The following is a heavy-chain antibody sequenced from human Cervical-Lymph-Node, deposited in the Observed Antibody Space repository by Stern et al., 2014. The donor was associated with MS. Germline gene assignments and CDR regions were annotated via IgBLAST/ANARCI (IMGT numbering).Heavy chain of an antibody. D-gene: IGHD4-17*01. CDR2: IKQDGSEK. V-gene: IGHV3-7*01. Sequence: EVQLVESGGGLVQPGGSLRLSCAASGFTFSSYWMRWVRQAPGKGLEWVANIKQDGSEKYYVDSVKGRFTISRDNAKNSLYLQMNSLRAEDTAVYYCARSLDYGDTNWFDPWGQGTLVTVSS. CDR3: ARSLDYGDTNWFDP. CDR1: GFTFSSYW. J-gene: IGHJ5*02.